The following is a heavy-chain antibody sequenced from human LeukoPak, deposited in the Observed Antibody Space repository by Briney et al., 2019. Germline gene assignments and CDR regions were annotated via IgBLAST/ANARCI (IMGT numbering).Heavy chain of an antibody. J-gene: IGHJ4*02. CDR2: IDIDSTYT. CDR1: GFTFSTYS. CDR3: ASADYYGSGSYYTFRGLDS. V-gene: IGHV3-21*01. Sequence: GGSLRLSCVASGFTFSTYSMNWVRQAPGKGLEWVSSIDIDSTYTYYADSVKGRFTISRDNSKNSLFLQMNSLRAEDTAVYYCASADYYGSGSYYTFRGLDSWGQGKLVTASS. D-gene: IGHD3-10*01.